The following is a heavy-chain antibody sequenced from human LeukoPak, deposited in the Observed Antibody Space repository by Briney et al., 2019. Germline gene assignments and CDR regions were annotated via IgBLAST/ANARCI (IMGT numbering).Heavy chain of an antibody. CDR3: AREGRGDYGYFDY. CDR1: GFTVSSNY. J-gene: IGHJ4*02. V-gene: IGHV3-53*01. Sequence: GGSLRLSCAASGFTVSSNYMSWVRQAPGKGLEWVSVIYSGGSTYYADSVKGRFTISRDNSKNTLYLQMNSLRAEDTAVYYCAREGRGDYGYFDYWGQGTLVTVSS. CDR2: IYSGGST. D-gene: IGHD4-17*01.